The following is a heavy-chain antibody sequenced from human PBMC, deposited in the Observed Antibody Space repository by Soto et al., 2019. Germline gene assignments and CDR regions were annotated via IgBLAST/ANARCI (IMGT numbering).Heavy chain of an antibody. D-gene: IGHD1-26*01. CDR3: ARRGLVGATTFDY. CDR2: IHHSGST. CDR1: GDSISSMNW. J-gene: IGHJ4*02. V-gene: IGHV4-4*02. Sequence: SETLSLTCAVSGDSISSMNWWSWVRQPPGKGLEWIGEIHHSGSTNYNPSLKSRVTISVEKSKNQFSLKLSSVTAAGTALYYCARRGLVGATTFDYWGQGTLVTVSS.